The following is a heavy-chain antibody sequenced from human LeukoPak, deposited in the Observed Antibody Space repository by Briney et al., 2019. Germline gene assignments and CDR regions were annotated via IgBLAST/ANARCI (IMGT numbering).Heavy chain of an antibody. CDR2: IYHSGST. Sequence: SETLSLTCTVSGGSISSSSYNWGWIRQPPGKGLEWIGSIYHSGSTNYNPSLKSRVTISVDTSKNQFSLKLSSVTAADTAVYYCARGRGSSRRPYYYYMDVWGKGTTVTVSS. CDR1: GGSISSSSYN. CDR3: ARGRGSSRRPYYYYMDV. J-gene: IGHJ6*03. V-gene: IGHV4-39*07. D-gene: IGHD3-10*01.